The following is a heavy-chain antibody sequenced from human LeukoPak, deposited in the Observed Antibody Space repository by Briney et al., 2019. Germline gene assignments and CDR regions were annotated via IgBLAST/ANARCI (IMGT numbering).Heavy chain of an antibody. CDR2: ISGSTVST. CDR1: GFTFSSYA. V-gene: IGHV3-23*01. CDR3: AIFSRGATEHFDY. D-gene: IGHD1-26*01. Sequence: SGGSLRLSCAASGFTFSSYAMSWVRQALGKGLEWVSTISGSTVSTYYADSVKGRFTISRDISKNTLYLQMNSLRAEDTAVYYCAIFSRGATEHFDYWGQGTLVTVSS. J-gene: IGHJ4*02.